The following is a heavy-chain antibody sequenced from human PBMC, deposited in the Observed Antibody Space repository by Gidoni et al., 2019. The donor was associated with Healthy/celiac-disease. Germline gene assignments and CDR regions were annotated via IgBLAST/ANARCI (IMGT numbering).Heavy chain of an antibody. CDR1: GFTFRSYA. CDR2: VSGSGVST. Sequence: EVQLLESGGGLVQPGGSLRLSCAASGFTFRSYAMRWVRQAPGKGLEWVSDVSGSGVSTNYADSVKGRFTISRDNSKNTLYLQMSSLRAEDTAVYYCAKRGTTMVIYWGQGTLVTVSS. CDR3: AKRGTTMVIY. V-gene: IGHV3-23*01. J-gene: IGHJ4*02. D-gene: IGHD5-18*01.